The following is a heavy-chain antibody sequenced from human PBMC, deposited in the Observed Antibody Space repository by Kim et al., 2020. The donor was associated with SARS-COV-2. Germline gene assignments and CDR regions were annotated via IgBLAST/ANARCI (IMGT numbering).Heavy chain of an antibody. Sequence: GGSLRLSCAASGFTFSSYAMHWVRQAPGKGLEWVAVISYDGSNKYYADSVKGRFIISRDNSKNTLYLQMNSLRAEDTAVYYCARGRGYSGYDSNSHIDY. CDR2: ISYDGSNK. CDR3: ARGRGYSGYDSNSHIDY. V-gene: IGHV3-30*04. CDR1: GFTFSSYA. D-gene: IGHD5-12*01. J-gene: IGHJ4*01.